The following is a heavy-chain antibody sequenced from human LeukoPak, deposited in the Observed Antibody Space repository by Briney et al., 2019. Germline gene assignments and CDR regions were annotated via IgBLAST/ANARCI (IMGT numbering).Heavy chain of an antibody. V-gene: IGHV3-33*01. CDR3: ARRFPYSSGWYLFDY. Sequence: GGSLRLSCVVSGFTFSDYGMHWVRQAPGKGLEWVAVIWYDGTNKYYADSVEGRFTISRGNSKNTLYLQMNSLRAEDTAVYYCARRFPYSSGWYLFDYWGQGTLVTVSS. CDR2: IWYDGTNK. D-gene: IGHD6-19*01. J-gene: IGHJ4*02. CDR1: GFTFSDYG.